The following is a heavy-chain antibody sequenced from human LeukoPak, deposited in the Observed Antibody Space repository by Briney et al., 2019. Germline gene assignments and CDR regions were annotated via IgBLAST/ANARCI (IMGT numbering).Heavy chain of an antibody. V-gene: IGHV3-7*03. Sequence: PGGSLRLSCAASGFTFSTYWMSWVRQAPGKGLEWVANIRQDGSKIYYVDSVKGRFTISRDNSKNTLYLQMNSLRAEDTAVYYCADETWYFDLWGRGTLVTVSS. CDR3: ADETWYFDL. J-gene: IGHJ2*01. CDR1: GFTFSTYW. CDR2: IRQDGSKI.